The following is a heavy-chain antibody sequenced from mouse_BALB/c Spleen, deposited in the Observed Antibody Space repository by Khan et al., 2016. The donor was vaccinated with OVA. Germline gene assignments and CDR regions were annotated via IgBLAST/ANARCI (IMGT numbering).Heavy chain of an antibody. Sequence: VELQQSGAELVRPGTSVKMSCKAAGYTFTKYWIGWVKQRPGHGLEWIGDIYPGNGNTNYNEKFKGKATLTADTSSSTAYMHLNSLTSEDSAIYSCARPYYYGSTYDTMDAWGQGTSVTVSS. CDR2: IYPGNGNT. CDR3: ARPYYYGSTYDTMDA. D-gene: IGHD1-1*01. J-gene: IGHJ4*01. CDR1: GYTFTKYW. V-gene: IGHV1-63*02.